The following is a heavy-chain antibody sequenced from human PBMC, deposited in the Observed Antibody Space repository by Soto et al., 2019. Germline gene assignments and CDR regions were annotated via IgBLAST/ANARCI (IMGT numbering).Heavy chain of an antibody. D-gene: IGHD3-3*01. CDR3: GKGAPVLRFLEWLPRIDAFDI. Sequence: GGSLRLSCAASGFTFSSYAMSWVRQAPGKGLEWVSAISGSGGSTYYADSVKGRFTISRDNSKNTLYPQMNSLRAEDTAVYYCGKGAPVLRFLEWLPRIDAFDIWGQGTMVTVS. J-gene: IGHJ3*02. V-gene: IGHV3-23*01. CDR2: ISGSGGST. CDR1: GFTFSSYA.